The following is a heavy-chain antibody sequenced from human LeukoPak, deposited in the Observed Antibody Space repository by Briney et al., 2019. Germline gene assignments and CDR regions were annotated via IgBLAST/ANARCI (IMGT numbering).Heavy chain of an antibody. D-gene: IGHD6-25*01. CDR3: ARDGDGYPS. CDR2: IKEDGSAQ. Sequence: GGSLRLSCAASGFTFSRNWMSWVRQAPGKGLEWVANIKEDGSAQYYVDSVKGRFTISRDNAKNSLFLQMNSLRVEDTAVYCCARDGDGYPSWGQGTLVTVSS. V-gene: IGHV3-7*01. CDR1: GFTFSRNW. J-gene: IGHJ5*02.